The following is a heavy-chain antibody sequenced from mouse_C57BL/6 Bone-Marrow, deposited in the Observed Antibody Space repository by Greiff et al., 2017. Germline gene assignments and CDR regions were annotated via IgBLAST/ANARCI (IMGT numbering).Heavy chain of an antibody. CDR1: GYTFTSYW. J-gene: IGHJ1*03. CDR2: IHPNSGST. V-gene: IGHV1-64*01. Sequence: QVQLKQPGAELVKPGASVKLSCKASGYTFTSYWMHWVKQRPGQGLEWIGMIHPNSGSTNYNEKFKSKATLTVDKSSSTAYMQLSSLTAEDSAVYYCVALRWYFDVWGTGTTVTVSS. CDR3: VALRWYFDV.